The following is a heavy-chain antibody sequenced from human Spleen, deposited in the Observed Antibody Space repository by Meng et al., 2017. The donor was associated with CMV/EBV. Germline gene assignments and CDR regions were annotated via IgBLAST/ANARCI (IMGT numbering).Heavy chain of an antibody. CDR1: GYTFTSYG. V-gene: IGHV1-18*01. D-gene: IGHD3-10*01. Sequence: ASVKVSCKASGYTFTSYGISWVRQAPGQGLEWMGWISAYNGNTNYAQKLQGRVTMTTDTSTSTAYMELRSLRSDDTAVYYCASSVVLWFGESGYYYGMDVWGQGTTVTVSS. CDR2: ISAYNGNT. J-gene: IGHJ6*02. CDR3: ASSVVLWFGESGYYYGMDV.